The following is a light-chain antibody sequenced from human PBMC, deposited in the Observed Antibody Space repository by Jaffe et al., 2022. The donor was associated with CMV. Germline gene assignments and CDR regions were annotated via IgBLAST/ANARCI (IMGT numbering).Light chain of an antibody. J-gene: IGLJ3*02. CDR1: SGDVGRFNY. Sequence: QSALTQPASVSGSPGQSITISCTGTSGDVGRFNYVSWYQQHPDKVPKLIIYDVSNRPSGVSNRFSGSKSGNTASLTISGLQAEDEADYYCSSFASSSTWVFGVGTKLTVL. CDR2: DVS. CDR3: SSFASSSTWV. V-gene: IGLV2-14*03.